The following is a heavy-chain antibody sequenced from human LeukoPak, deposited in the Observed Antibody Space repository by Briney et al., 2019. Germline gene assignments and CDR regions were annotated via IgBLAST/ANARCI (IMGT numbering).Heavy chain of an antibody. CDR1: GGSVSSGGYY. Sequence: SETLSLTRTVSGGSVSSGGYYWSWIRQHPGKGLEWIVYINYSGSSYYNPSLKRRVTISLDTSETQFSLKLSSVPAADTAVYYCARVPPCSSTSCYDRYNWFDPWGQGILVTVSS. CDR2: INYSGSS. J-gene: IGHJ5*02. CDR3: ARVPPCSSTSCYDRYNWFDP. V-gene: IGHV4-31*03. D-gene: IGHD2-2*01.